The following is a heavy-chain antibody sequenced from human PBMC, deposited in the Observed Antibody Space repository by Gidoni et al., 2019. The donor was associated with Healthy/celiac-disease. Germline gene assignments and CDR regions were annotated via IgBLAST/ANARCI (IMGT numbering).Heavy chain of an antibody. CDR3: AVGYSSGWYAPFDY. CDR1: AYSFTSHW. D-gene: IGHD6-19*01. Sequence: EWQRVQSGTEVKKPRESLKISCQGCAYSFTSHWISWVPEMPGKGLEWLGIIYPGDSDTSYSPSFQGQVTISADKSISTAYLQWSSLKASDTAMYYCAVGYSSGWYAPFDYWGQGTLVTVSS. J-gene: IGHJ4*02. V-gene: IGHV5-51*03. CDR2: IYPGDSDT.